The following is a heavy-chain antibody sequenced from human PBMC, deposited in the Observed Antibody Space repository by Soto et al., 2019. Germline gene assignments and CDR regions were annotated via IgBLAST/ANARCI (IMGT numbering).Heavy chain of an antibody. CDR2: TYYRSKWYN. V-gene: IGHV6-1*01. CDR1: GDSVASNSAA. CDR3: ARVRHSVTMTGPDAFAF. D-gene: IGHD3-22*01. J-gene: IGHJ3*01. Sequence: PSQTLSLTCAISGDSVASNSAAWNWIRQSPSRGLEWLGRTYYRSKWYNDYAVSVKSRITINPDTSKNQFSLQLNSVTPEDTAVYYCARVRHSVTMTGPDAFAFWGQGTMVTVAS.